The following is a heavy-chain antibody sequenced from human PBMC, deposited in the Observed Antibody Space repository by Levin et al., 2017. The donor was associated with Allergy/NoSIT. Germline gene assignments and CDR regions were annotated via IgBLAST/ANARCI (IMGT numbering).Heavy chain of an antibody. CDR1: GGSISSGGYY. Sequence: SETLSLTCTVSGGSISSGGYYWSWIRQHPGKGLEWIGYIYYSGSTYYNPSLKSRVTISVDTSKNQFSLKLSSVTAADTAVYYCARGSSSSSGWFDPWGQGTLVTVSS. V-gene: IGHV4-31*03. D-gene: IGHD6-6*01. CDR2: IYYSGST. J-gene: IGHJ5*02. CDR3: ARGSSSSSGWFDP.